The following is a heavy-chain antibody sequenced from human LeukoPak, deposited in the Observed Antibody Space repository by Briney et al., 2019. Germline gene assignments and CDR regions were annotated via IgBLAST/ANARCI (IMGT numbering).Heavy chain of an antibody. Sequence: QPGGSLRLSCVASTFTFSNSWMSWVRQVPGKGLEWVANIDQDGREKNYVDSVKGRFTISRDNGKNSLYLEMNSPRAEDTAVYYCARERKGSSWYDGKEPFDYWGQGTLVTVSS. CDR1: TFTFSNSW. D-gene: IGHD6-13*01. CDR3: ARERKGSSWYDGKEPFDY. J-gene: IGHJ4*02. V-gene: IGHV3-7*01. CDR2: IDQDGREK.